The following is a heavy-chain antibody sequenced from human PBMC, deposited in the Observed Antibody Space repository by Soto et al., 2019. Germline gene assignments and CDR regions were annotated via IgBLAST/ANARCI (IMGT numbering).Heavy chain of an antibody. CDR2: IYYSGST. J-gene: IGHJ6*02. D-gene: IGHD2-2*01. Sequence: SETLSLTCTVSGGSISSGGYYWSWIRQHPGKGLEWIGYIYYSGSTYYNPSLKSRVTISIDTSKNQFSLKLSSVTAADTAVYYCAWRVVPAAIRGVRPNYYYYGMDVWGQGTTVTVSS. CDR3: AWRVVPAAIRGVRPNYYYYGMDV. V-gene: IGHV4-31*03. CDR1: GGSISSGGYY.